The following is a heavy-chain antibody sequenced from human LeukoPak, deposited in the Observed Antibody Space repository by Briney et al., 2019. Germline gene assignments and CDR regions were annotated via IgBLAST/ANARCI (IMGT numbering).Heavy chain of an antibody. V-gene: IGHV3-30*18. D-gene: IGHD3-16*02. CDR2: ISYDGSNK. J-gene: IGHJ6*02. CDR3: AKAFITPYYYYGMDV. CDR1: GFTFSSYG. Sequence: PGGSLRLSCAASGFTFSSYGMHWVRQAPGKGLGWVAVISYDGSNKDYADSVKGRFTISRDNSKNTLYLQMNSLRAEDTAVYYCAKAFITPYYYYGMDVWGQGTTVTVSS.